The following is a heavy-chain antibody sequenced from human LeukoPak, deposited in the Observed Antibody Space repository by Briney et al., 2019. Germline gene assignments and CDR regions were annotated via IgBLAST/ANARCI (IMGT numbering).Heavy chain of an antibody. J-gene: IGHJ6*03. CDR2: IYTSGST. D-gene: IGHD2-2*01. CDR1: GGSISSYY. Sequence: SETLSLTCTVSGGSISSYYWSWIRQPAGKGLEWIGRIYTSGSTNYNPSLKSRVTMSVDTSKNQFSLKLSSVTAADTAVYYCARATKDIVVVPAAQHYYYYTDVWGKGTTVTVSS. V-gene: IGHV4-4*07. CDR3: ARATKDIVVVPAAQHYYYYTDV.